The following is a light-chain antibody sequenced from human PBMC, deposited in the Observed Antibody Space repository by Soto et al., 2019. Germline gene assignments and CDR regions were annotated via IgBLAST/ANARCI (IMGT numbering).Light chain of an antibody. J-gene: IGKJ4*01. CDR1: QDIGRF. CDR3: QQYDNLPLS. V-gene: IGKV1-33*01. CDR2: DTS. Sequence: DIHMTQSPSSLSASVVDRVTITCLASQDIGRFLIWYQVKPGKAPTLFIYDTSILGPGVPARFRGSGSWTYFTFTIADLQPEDIATYDCQQYDNLPLSFGGGTNVQSK.